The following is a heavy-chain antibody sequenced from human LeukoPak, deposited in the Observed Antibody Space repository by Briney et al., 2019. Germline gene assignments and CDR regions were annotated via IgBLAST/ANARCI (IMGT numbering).Heavy chain of an antibody. CDR3: ARDPGGYGDYYFDY. J-gene: IGHJ4*02. CDR2: IYTSGST. V-gene: IGHV4-61*02. D-gene: IGHD4-17*01. CDR1: GGSISSGSYY. Sequence: PSQTLSLTCTVSGGSISSGSYYWSWIRQPAGKGLEWIGRIYTSGSTNYNPSLKSRVTISVDTSKNQFSLKLSSVTAADTAVYYCARDPGGYGDYYFDYWGQGTLVTVSS.